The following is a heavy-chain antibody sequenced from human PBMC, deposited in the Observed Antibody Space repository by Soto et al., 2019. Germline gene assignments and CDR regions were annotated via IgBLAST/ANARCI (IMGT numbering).Heavy chain of an antibody. D-gene: IGHD6-13*01. V-gene: IGHV4-34*01. CDR1: GGSFSGYY. CDR2: INHSGST. J-gene: IGHJ5*02. CDR3: ARVLAYSRRRKAGPRVKWFDP. Sequence: SETLSLTCAVYGGSFSGYYWSWIRQPPGKGLEWIGEINHSGSTNYNPSLKSRVTISVDTSKNQFSLKLSSVTAADTAVYYCARVLAYSRRRKAGPRVKWFDPWGQGTLVTVSS.